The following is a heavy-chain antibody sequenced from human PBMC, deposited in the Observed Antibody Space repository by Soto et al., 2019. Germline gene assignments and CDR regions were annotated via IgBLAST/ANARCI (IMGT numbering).Heavy chain of an antibody. Sequence: QLQLQESGPGLVKPSETLSLTCTVSGGSISSSSYYWGWIRQPPGKGLEWIGTIYHSGSTYYKPSLKRRVTISVDTSKNQFSLKLNSVTDADTAIYYCAREMGGSIDYWGQGTLVTVSS. CDR1: GGSISSSSYY. CDR2: IYHSGST. J-gene: IGHJ4*02. D-gene: IGHD1-26*01. V-gene: IGHV4-39*01. CDR3: AREMGGSIDY.